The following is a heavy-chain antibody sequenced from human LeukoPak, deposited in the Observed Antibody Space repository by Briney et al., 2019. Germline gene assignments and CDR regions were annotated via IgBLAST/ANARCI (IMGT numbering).Heavy chain of an antibody. D-gene: IGHD1/OR15-1a*01. V-gene: IGHV4-59*01. Sequence: PSETLSLTCTVSGGSISSYYWSWIRKPPGKGLEWIGYIYYSGSTNYNPSLKSRVTISVDTSKNHFSLKLSSVTAADTAVYYCARGESGGTNYYYYYMDVWGKGTTVTVSS. CDR2: IYYSGST. J-gene: IGHJ6*03. CDR3: ARGESGGTNYYYYYMDV. CDR1: GGSISSYY.